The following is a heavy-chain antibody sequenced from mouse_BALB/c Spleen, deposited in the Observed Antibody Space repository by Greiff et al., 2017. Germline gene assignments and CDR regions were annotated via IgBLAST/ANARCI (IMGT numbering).Heavy chain of an antibody. J-gene: IGHJ2*01. CDR3: ARGITTGY. V-gene: IGHV1-55*01. CDR2: IYPGSGST. CDR1: GYNFTSYW. D-gene: IGHD1-2*01. Sequence: QVQLQQPGAELVKPGTSVKLSCKASGYNFTSYWINWVKLRPGQGLEWIGDIYPGSGSTNYNEKFKSKATLTVDTSSSTAYMQLSSLASEDSALYYCARGITTGYWGQGTTLTVSS.